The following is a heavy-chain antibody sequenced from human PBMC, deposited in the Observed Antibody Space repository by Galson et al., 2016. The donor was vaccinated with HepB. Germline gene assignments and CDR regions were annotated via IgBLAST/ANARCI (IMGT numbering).Heavy chain of an antibody. CDR3: AKEMSTVQMAFDT. J-gene: IGHJ4*02. CDR1: GYSFTTSA. Sequence: SVKVSCKASGYSFTTSAMHWVRQAPGHSLEWLGSIIIGNGNTRYSEEVQGRVTITTDTSASTVYMELNTLRTEDTAVYFCAKEMSTVQMAFDTWGPGTLLSVSS. CDR2: IIIGNGNT. D-gene: IGHD4-17*01. V-gene: IGHV1-3*04.